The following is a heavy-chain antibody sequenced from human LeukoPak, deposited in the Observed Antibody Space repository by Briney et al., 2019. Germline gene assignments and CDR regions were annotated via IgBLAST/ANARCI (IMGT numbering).Heavy chain of an antibody. J-gene: IGHJ3*02. CDR2: INPSGGST. CDR1: GYIFISYY. CDR3: ARVKSYYYDTSDKDAFDI. V-gene: IGHV1-46*01. D-gene: IGHD3-22*01. Sequence: ASVKVSCKTSGYIFISYYMHWVRQAPGQGLEWMGIINPSGGSTTYAQNFQGRVTMTRDMSTSTVDMELSSLRSEDTAVYYCARVKSYYYDTSDKDAFDIWGQGTMVTVSS.